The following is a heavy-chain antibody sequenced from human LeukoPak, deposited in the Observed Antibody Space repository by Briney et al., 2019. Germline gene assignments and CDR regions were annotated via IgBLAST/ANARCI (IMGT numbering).Heavy chain of an antibody. J-gene: IGHJ5*02. CDR2: ISSSGSTI. V-gene: IGHV3-11*01. CDR1: GFTFSDYY. Sequence: GGSLRLSCAASGFTFSDYYMSWIRQAPGKGLEWVSYISSSGSTIYYADSVKGRFTISRDNAKNSLYLQMSSLRAEDTAVYYCARELELGYCSSTSCYTGWFDPWGQGTLVTVSS. D-gene: IGHD2-2*02. CDR3: ARELELGYCSSTSCYTGWFDP.